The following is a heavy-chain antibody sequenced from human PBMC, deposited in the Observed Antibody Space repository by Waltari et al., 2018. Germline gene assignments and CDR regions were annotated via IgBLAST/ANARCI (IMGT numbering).Heavy chain of an antibody. CDR3: ARGHDFWSGYSYWYFDL. Sequence: EVQLVESGGGLVQPGGSLRLSCAASGFTFSSYWMHWVRQAPGRGLVWVSRINSDGSSTSYADSVKGRFTISRDNAKNTLYLQMNSLRAEDTAVYYCARGHDFWSGYSYWYFDLWGRGTLVTVSS. D-gene: IGHD3-3*01. CDR2: INSDGSST. CDR1: GFTFSSYW. J-gene: IGHJ2*01. V-gene: IGHV3-74*01.